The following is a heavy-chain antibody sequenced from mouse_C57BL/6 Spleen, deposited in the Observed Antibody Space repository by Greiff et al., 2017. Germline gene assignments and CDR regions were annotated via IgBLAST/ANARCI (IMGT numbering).Heavy chain of an antibody. CDR2: ISSGGSYT. J-gene: IGHJ2*01. D-gene: IGHD1-1*01. CDR1: GFTFSSYG. Sequence: EVMLVESGGDLVKPGGSLKLSCAASGFTFSSYGMSWVRQTPDKRLEWVATISSGGSYTYYPDSVKGRFTISRDNAKNTLYLQMSSLKSEDTAMYYCARLYGSSYVLNYWGQGTTLTVSS. V-gene: IGHV5-6*01. CDR3: ARLYGSSYVLNY.